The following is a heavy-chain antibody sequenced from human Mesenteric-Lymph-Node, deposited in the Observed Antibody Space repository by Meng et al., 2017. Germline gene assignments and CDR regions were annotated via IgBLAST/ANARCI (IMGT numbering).Heavy chain of an antibody. CDR3: VRDERPGWDAFDF. CDR2: ISRDEIYT. Sequence: GESLKISCATSGFTFRNYGMNWVRQAPGQGLEWVSSISRDEIYTHYADSVKGRFTISRDNAKNSLFLQLNNLRAEGTAVYYCVRDERPGWDAFDFWGLGTMVTVSS. V-gene: IGHV3-21*01. D-gene: IGHD6-25*01. CDR1: GFTFRNYG. J-gene: IGHJ3*01.